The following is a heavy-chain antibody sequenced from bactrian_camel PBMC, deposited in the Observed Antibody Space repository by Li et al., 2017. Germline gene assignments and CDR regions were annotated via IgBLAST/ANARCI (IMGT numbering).Heavy chain of an antibody. D-gene: IGHD2*01. Sequence: QVQLVESGGGSVQPGGSLRLSCVVSGYTKRSVCVAWARQAAGKEREGVAIFYRGGGRTTYADSVKGRFTINRDNAANTLFLQMNNLKPEDTAMYYCARSPWYADHCLSRSDNYWGQGTQVTVS. CDR2: FYRGGGRT. CDR3: ARSPWYADHCLSRSDNY. V-gene: IGHV3S26*01. CDR1: GYTKRSVC. J-gene: IGHJ4*01.